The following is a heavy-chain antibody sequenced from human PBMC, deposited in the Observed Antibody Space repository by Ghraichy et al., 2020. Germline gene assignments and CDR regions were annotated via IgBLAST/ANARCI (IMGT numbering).Heavy chain of an antibody. V-gene: IGHV3-20*04. CDR3: ARVVVAASDAFDI. D-gene: IGHD2-15*01. CDR1: GFTFDDYG. J-gene: IGHJ3*02. Sequence: LSLTCAASGFTFDDYGMSWVRQAPGKGLEWVSGINWNGGSTGYADSVKGRFTISRDNAKNSLYLQMNSLRAEDTALYYCARVVVAASDAFDIWGQGTMVTVSS. CDR2: INWNGGST.